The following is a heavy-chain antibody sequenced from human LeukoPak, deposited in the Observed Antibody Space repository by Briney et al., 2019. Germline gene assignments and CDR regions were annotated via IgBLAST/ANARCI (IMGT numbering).Heavy chain of an antibody. CDR3: ARERTTTVVRYGMDV. CDR1: GYTFTSYD. V-gene: IGHV1-8*01. J-gene: IGHJ6*02. Sequence: ASVKVSCKASGYTFTSYDINWVRQATGQGLEWMGWMNPNSGNTGYAQKFQGRVTMTRNTSISTAYMELSSLRVEDTAVYYCARERTTTVVRYGMDVWGQGTTVTVSS. CDR2: MNPNSGNT. D-gene: IGHD4-23*01.